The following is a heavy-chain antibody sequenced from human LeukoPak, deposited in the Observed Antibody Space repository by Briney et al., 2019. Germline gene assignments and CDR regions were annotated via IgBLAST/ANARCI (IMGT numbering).Heavy chain of an antibody. CDR1: GGSISSGDYY. V-gene: IGHV4-30-4*01. J-gene: IGHJ5*02. Sequence: SETLSLTCTVSGGSISSGDYYWSWIRQPPGKGLEWIAYMYYSGSTYYNPSLKSRVTMSAYTSKNQLSLKPSSVPAADTAVYYCARPYYYDSRIDPWGQGILVTVSS. D-gene: IGHD3-22*01. CDR3: ARPYYYDSRIDP. CDR2: MYYSGST.